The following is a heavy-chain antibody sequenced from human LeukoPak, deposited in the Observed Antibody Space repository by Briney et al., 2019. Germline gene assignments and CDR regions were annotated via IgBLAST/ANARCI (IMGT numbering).Heavy chain of an antibody. V-gene: IGHV3-66*01. CDR2: IYSGGST. Sequence: GGSLRLSCAASGFTVSSNYMSWVRQAPGKGLEWVSIIYSGGSTYYADSVKGRFTISRDNSKNTLYLQMNSLRAEDTAVYYCARDQSGITIFGVVTSPVDYWGQGTLVTVSS. D-gene: IGHD3-3*01. CDR1: GFTVSSNY. CDR3: ARDQSGITIFGVVTSPVDY. J-gene: IGHJ4*02.